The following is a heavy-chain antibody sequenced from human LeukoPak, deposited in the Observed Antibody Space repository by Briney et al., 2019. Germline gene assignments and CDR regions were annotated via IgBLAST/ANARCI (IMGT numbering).Heavy chain of an antibody. CDR1: GFTFDDYT. Sequence: GGSLRLSCAASGFTFDDYTMHWVRQAPGKGLEWVSLISWDGGSTYYADSVKGRFTISRDNSKNSLYLQMNSLRTEDTALYYCAKSYSSTPMGYFQHWGQGTLVTVSS. CDR3: AKSYSSTPMGYFQH. J-gene: IGHJ1*01. D-gene: IGHD6-13*01. CDR2: ISWDGGST. V-gene: IGHV3-43*01.